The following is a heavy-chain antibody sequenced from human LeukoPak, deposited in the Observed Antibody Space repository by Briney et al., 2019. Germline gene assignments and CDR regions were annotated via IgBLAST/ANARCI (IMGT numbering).Heavy chain of an antibody. Sequence: GGSLRLSCAASGFTFSNYGMHWVRQVPGKGLEWVAFIPYDGSNKYYADSLKGRFTISRDNSKNTLYLQMNSLRAEDTAIYYCAKDICGGDCYPHGGYWGQGTLVTVTS. V-gene: IGHV3-30*02. J-gene: IGHJ4*02. CDR3: AKDICGGDCYPHGGY. D-gene: IGHD2-21*01. CDR1: GFTFSNYG. CDR2: IPYDGSNK.